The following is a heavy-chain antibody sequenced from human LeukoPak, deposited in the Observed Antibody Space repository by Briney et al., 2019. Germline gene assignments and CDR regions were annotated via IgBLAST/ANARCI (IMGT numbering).Heavy chain of an antibody. CDR1: GFAFRSYS. CDR2: ISSTNRYR. D-gene: IGHD3-22*01. J-gene: IGHJ4*02. V-gene: IGHV3-21*01. Sequence: PGGSLRLSCAASGFAFRSYSMNWVRQAPGLGLDWVSSISSTNRYRYDAVSVNARFTTSRDDPNNLLNLQKNSLRAEHTAAYYRARDLRHYDSSGYYDYWGQGPPVTVSS. CDR3: ARDLRHYDSSGYYDY.